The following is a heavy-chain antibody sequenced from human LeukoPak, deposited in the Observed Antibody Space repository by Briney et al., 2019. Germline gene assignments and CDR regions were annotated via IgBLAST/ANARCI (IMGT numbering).Heavy chain of an antibody. D-gene: IGHD3-16*01. CDR3: ARANYDYVWGSYLIPSPFDY. J-gene: IGHJ4*02. Sequence: ASVKVSCKASGYTFTGYYMHWVRQAPGQGLEWMGWINPNSGGTNYAQKFQGRVTMTRDTSISTAYMELSRLRSDDTAVYYCARANYDYVWGSYLIPSPFDYWGQGTLVTVSS. V-gene: IGHV1-2*02. CDR2: INPNSGGT. CDR1: GYTFTGYY.